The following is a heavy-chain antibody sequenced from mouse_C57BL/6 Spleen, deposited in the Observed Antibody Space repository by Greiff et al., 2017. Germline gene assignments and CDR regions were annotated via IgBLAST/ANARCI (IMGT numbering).Heavy chain of an antibody. V-gene: IGHV5-9-1*02. CDR1: GFTFSSYA. Sequence: EVMLVESGEGLVKPGGSLKLSCAASGFTFSSYAMSWVRQTPEKRLEWVAYISSGGDYIYYADTVKGRFTISRDNARNTLYLQMSSLKSEDTAMYYCTRAGDYDDPWYFDVWDTGTTVTVSS. CDR2: ISSGGDYI. J-gene: IGHJ1*03. CDR3: TRAGDYDDPWYFDV. D-gene: IGHD2-4*01.